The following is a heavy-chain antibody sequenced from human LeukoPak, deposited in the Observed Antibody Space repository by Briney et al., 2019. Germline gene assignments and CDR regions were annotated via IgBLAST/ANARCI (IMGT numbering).Heavy chain of an antibody. CDR3: ARADYGGNELIFDYYYYMDV. Sequence: SETLSLTCAVSGYSISSGYYWGWIRQPPGKGLEWIGSIYHSGSTYYNPSLKSRVTISVDTSKNQFSLKLSSVTAADTAVYYCARADYGGNELIFDYYYYMDVWGKGTTVTVSS. CDR1: GYSISSGYY. J-gene: IGHJ6*03. V-gene: IGHV4-38-2*01. D-gene: IGHD4-23*01. CDR2: IYHSGST.